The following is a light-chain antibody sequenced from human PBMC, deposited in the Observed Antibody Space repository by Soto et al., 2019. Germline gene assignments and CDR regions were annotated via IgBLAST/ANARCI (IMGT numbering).Light chain of an antibody. Sequence: EIVLTQSPANLSLSPGERATLSCRASQSVSSFLAWYQQKPGQAPRLLIYDASIRATGIPARFSGSGSGTDFTLTISSLEPEDFAVYYCQQGSNWPPGLTFGGGTKVDI. J-gene: IGKJ4*01. CDR2: DAS. CDR1: QSVSSF. V-gene: IGKV3-11*01. CDR3: QQGSNWPPGLT.